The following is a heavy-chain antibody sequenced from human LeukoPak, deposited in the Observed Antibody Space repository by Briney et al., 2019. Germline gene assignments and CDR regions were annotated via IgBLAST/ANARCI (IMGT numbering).Heavy chain of an antibody. CDR3: ARGGEVDLMPTISPFDS. D-gene: IGHD5-12*01. CDR2: ISPYNGHT. V-gene: IGHV1-18*01. J-gene: IGHJ4*02. Sequence: GASVKVSCKASGYTFTSYGITWVRQAPGQGLEWLAWISPYNGHTNYAQNLQGRVSLTTDTSTGTAYMDLRSLRSDDTAVYYCARGGEVDLMPTISPFDSWGQGTLVTVSS. CDR1: GYTFTSYG.